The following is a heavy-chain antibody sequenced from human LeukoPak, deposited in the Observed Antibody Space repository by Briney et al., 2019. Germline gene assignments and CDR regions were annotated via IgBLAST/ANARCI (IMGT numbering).Heavy chain of an antibody. Sequence: PSETLSLTCTVSGGSVSSGSYYWSWIRQPPGKGLEWIGYIYYSGSTNYNPSLKSRVTISVDTSKNQFSLKLSSVTAADTAVYYCARDLSYSSGWRRTNWFDPWGQGTLVTVSS. V-gene: IGHV4-61*01. CDR3: ARDLSYSSGWRRTNWFDP. CDR1: GGSVSSGSYY. J-gene: IGHJ5*02. D-gene: IGHD6-19*01. CDR2: IYYSGST.